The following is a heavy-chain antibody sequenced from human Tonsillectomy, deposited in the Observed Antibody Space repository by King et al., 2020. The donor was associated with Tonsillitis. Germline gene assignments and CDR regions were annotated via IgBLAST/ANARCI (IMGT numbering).Heavy chain of an antibody. CDR2: ISNSGSTI. CDR3: ARVGGDYVFDY. Sequence: VQLVESGGGLVQPGGSLRLSCAASGFTFRSYSMNWVRQAPGKRLEWVSYISNSGSTISNADSVKGLFTISRDNAKNSLCLQMNSLGAEDTAVYYCARVGGDYVFDYWGQGTLVTVSS. V-gene: IGHV3-48*01. D-gene: IGHD4-17*01. CDR1: GFTFRSYS. J-gene: IGHJ4*02.